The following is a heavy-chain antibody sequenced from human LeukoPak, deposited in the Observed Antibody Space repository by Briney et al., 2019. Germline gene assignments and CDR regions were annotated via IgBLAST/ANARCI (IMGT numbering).Heavy chain of an antibody. CDR1: GLSFSNYA. V-gene: IGHV3-21*04. J-gene: IGHJ4*02. CDR3: ASGGIYYGAAFDF. Sequence: GGSLRLSCAASGLSFSNYAMYWVRQAPGKGLEWVSSISSSSSYIYYADSVKGRFTISRDNAKNSLYLQMNSLRAEDTALYYCASGGIYYGAAFDFWGQGSLVTVSA. D-gene: IGHD1-26*01. CDR2: ISSSSSYI.